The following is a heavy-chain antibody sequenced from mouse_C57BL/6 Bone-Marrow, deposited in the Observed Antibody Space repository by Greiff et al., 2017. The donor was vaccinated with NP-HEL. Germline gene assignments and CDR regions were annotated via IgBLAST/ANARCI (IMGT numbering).Heavy chain of an antibody. J-gene: IGHJ4*01. D-gene: IGHD1-1*01. V-gene: IGHV1-42*01. CDR2: INPSTGGT. CDR3: ARGLLRSEDYYARDY. CDR1: GYSFTGYY. Sequence: EVQLQQSGPELVKPGASVKISCKASGYSFTGYYMNWVKQSPEKSLEWIGEINPSTGGTTYNQKFKAKATLTVDKSSSTAYMQLKSLTSEDSAVYYCARGLLRSEDYYARDYWGQGTSVTVSS.